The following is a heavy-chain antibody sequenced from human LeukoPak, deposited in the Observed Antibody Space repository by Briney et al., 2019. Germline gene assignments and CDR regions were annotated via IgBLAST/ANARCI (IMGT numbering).Heavy chain of an antibody. CDR3: ARGAYRRLRYFDPRGGFDY. V-gene: IGHV4-34*01. CDR1: GGSFSGYY. CDR2: INHSGST. J-gene: IGHJ4*02. Sequence: SETLSLTCAVYGGSFSGYYWSWIRQPPGKGLEWIGEINHSGSTNYNPSLKSRVTISVDTSKNQFSLKLGSVTAADTAVYYCARGAYRRLRYFDPRGGFDYWGQGTLVTVSS. D-gene: IGHD3-9*01.